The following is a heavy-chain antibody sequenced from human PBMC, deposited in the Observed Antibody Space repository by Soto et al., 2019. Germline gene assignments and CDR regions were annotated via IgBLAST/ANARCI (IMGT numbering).Heavy chain of an antibody. V-gene: IGHV1-69*13. Sequence: SVKVSCKASVGTFSSYAISWVRQAPGQGLEWMGGIIPIFGTANYAQKFQGRVTITADESTSTAYMELSSLRSEDTAVYYCARVKQKLVLGYYGMDVWGQGTKVTVYS. CDR3: ARVKQKLVLGYYGMDV. J-gene: IGHJ6*02. CDR1: VGTFSSYA. CDR2: IIPIFGTA. D-gene: IGHD6-13*01.